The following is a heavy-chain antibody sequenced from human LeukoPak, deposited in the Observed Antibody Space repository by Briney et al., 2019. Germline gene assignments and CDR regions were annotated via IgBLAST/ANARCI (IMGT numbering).Heavy chain of an antibody. D-gene: IGHD1-7*01. V-gene: IGHV7-4-1*02. Sequence: ASVKVSCKASGYTFTNFGINWVRQAPGQGLEWVGWINTNTGNPSYVQGFAGRFVFSLDTSVNTAYLQINSLKAEDTAVYYCARDSGTTGEVKFDPWGQGTLVTVSS. J-gene: IGHJ5*02. CDR2: INTNTGNP. CDR3: ARDSGTTGEVKFDP. CDR1: GYTFTNFG.